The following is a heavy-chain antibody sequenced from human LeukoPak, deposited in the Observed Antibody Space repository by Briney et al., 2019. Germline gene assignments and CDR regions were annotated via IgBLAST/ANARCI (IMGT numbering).Heavy chain of an antibody. J-gene: IGHJ4*02. D-gene: IGHD3-16*01. V-gene: IGHV3-23*01. Sequence: GGSLRLSCAASGFTFSSYAMSWVRQAPGKGLEWVSSITDSGGGTFYADSVKGRFTISRDNSKNTLFLQLNSLRAEDTAVYYCAEQGAGYYFDYWGQGTLVTVSS. CDR1: GFTFSSYA. CDR3: AEQGAGYYFDY. CDR2: ITDSGGGT.